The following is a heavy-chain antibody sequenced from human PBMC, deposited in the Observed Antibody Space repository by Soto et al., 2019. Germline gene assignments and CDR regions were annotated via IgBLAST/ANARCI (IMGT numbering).Heavy chain of an antibody. CDR2: ISTTGDNT. CDR3: ARKNWHNFDY. J-gene: IGHJ4*02. CDR1: GFTFSSYA. Sequence: EVQLLESGGGLVQPGGSLRLSCAASGFTFSSYAMTWVRQAPGKGLEWVSAISTTGDNTYYADSMKGRFTIARDNSKNTLYLQMNSLGAEDTAVYYCARKNWHNFDYRGQGTLVTVSS. V-gene: IGHV3-23*01. D-gene: IGHD1-1*01.